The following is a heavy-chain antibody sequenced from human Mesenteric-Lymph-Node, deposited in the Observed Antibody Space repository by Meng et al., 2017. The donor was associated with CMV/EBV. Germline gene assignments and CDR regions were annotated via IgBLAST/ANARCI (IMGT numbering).Heavy chain of an antibody. V-gene: IGHV4-39*07. Sequence: SGGSIGSSSSYWGWIRQPPGKGLEWIGSIYYSGSTYYNPSLKSRVTISVDTSKNQFSLKLSSVTAADTAVYYCARGRLRFLENWFDPWGQGTLVTVSS. J-gene: IGHJ5*02. CDR2: IYYSGST. D-gene: IGHD3-3*01. CDR1: GGSIGSSSSY. CDR3: ARGRLRFLENWFDP.